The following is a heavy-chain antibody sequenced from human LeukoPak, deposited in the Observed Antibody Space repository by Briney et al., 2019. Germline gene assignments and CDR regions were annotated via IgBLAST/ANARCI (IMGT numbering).Heavy chain of an antibody. V-gene: IGHV3-15*01. Sequence: GGSLRLSCAASGFTFSNAWMNWVRQAPGKGLEWVGRIKSKTDGGTVDYTTPVKSRFTISRDDSTNTLYLQMNSLKTEDTAVYYCTTNYYGSGSYSSEAFDVWGQGTMVTVPS. CDR2: IKSKTDGGTV. J-gene: IGHJ3*01. CDR3: TTNYYGSGSYSSEAFDV. CDR1: GFTFSNAW. D-gene: IGHD3-10*01.